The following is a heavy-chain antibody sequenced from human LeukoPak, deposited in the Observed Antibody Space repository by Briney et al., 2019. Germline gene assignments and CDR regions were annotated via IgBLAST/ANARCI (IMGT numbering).Heavy chain of an antibody. Sequence: GESLKISCKASGYSFASSWIGWVRQMPGKGLEWMGVIHPVDFDTIYSPSFQGQVTISADKSINTAYLQWSSLKASDTAMYFCATSESQTKFDYWGQGTQVIVSS. V-gene: IGHV5-51*01. CDR2: IHPVDFDT. CDR3: ATSESQTKFDY. D-gene: IGHD1/OR15-1a*01. J-gene: IGHJ4*02. CDR1: GYSFASSW.